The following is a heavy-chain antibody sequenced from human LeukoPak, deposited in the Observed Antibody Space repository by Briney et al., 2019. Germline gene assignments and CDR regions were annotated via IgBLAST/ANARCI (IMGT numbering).Heavy chain of an antibody. D-gene: IGHD2-15*01. CDR3: ARDWPGISLHFDL. CDR2: INPNTGDT. V-gene: IGHV1-2*02. CDR1: GFTFNAYY. Sequence: ASVKVSCKASGFTFNAYYIHWVRQAPGQGLEWMGWINPNTGDTNFAQKFQGRVTMTRDTSLSTAYMDLSRLTSDDTAVYYCARDWPGISLHFDLWGRGTLITVSS. J-gene: IGHJ2*01.